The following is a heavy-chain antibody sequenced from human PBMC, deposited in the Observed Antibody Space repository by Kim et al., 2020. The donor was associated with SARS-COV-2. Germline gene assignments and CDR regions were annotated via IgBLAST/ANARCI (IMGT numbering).Heavy chain of an antibody. CDR3: ARGGPFSGSWRPFDY. V-gene: IGHV1-3*04. CDR1: GYTFSKNG. D-gene: IGHD5-12*01. J-gene: IGHJ4*02. Sequence: ASVKVSCKASGYTFSKNGIDWVRQAPGERLEWMGWINSGDGNTEYSEKFYDRLTITRDTSASASYLELSRLTSEDSGVYYCARGGPFSGSWRPFDYWGQG. CDR2: INSGDGNT.